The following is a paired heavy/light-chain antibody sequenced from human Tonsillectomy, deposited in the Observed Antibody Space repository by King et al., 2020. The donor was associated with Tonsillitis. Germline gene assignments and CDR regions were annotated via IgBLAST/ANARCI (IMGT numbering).Heavy chain of an antibody. CDR1: GGSLSTYY. Sequence: QVQLQESGPGLVKPSETLSLTCTVSGGSLSTYYWGWIRQPPGKGLEWIGNIYYTGSTNHNPSLNSRVTISVDTSKNQFSLNLNSVTAADTAVYYCARNRRFGPFDYWGQGTLVTVSS. J-gene: IGHJ4*02. CDR2: IYYTGST. D-gene: IGHD3-10*01. V-gene: IGHV4-59*01. CDR3: ARNRRFGPFDY.
Light chain of an antibody. CDR2: KAS. J-gene: IGKJ1*01. CDR1: QSISSW. CDR3: QQYYDYWT. V-gene: IGKV1-5*03. Sequence: DIQMTQSPSTLSASVGDRVTITCRATQSISSWLAWFQQKPGKAPKLLIYKASSLEGGVPSRFSGSESGTEFTLTISSLQPDDFATYYCQQYYDYWTFGQGTKVEIK.